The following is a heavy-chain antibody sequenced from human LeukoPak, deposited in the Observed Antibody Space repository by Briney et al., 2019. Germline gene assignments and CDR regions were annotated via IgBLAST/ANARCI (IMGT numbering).Heavy chain of an antibody. CDR2: IIPILGIA. V-gene: IGHV1-69*04. CDR1: GGTFSSYA. CDR3: ARDRRGDYEVDY. D-gene: IGHD4-17*01. J-gene: IGHJ4*02. Sequence: GSSVKVSCKASGGTFSSYATSWVRQAPGQGLEWMGRIIPILGIANYTQKFQGRVTITADKSTSTAYMELSSLRSEDTAVYYCARDRRGDYEVDYWGQGTLVTVSS.